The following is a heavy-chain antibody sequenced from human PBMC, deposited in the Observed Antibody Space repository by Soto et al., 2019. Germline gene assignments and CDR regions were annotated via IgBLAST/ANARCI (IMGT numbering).Heavy chain of an antibody. CDR3: AREGDSSSWHGDYYYYGMDV. CDR2: ISYDGGNK. CDR1: GFTFSYYA. D-gene: IGHD6-13*01. V-gene: IGHV3-30-3*01. J-gene: IGHJ6*02. Sequence: QVQLVESGGGVVQPGRSLRLSCAASGFTFSYYAMHWVRQAPGKGLEWVAVISYDGGNKYYADSVKGRFTISRDNSKNTLYLQMNSLRAEDTAVYYCAREGDSSSWHGDYYYYGMDVWGQGTTVTVSS.